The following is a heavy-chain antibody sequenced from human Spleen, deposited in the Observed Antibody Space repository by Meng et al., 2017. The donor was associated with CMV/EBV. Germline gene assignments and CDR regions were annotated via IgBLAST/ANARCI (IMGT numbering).Heavy chain of an antibody. V-gene: IGHV5-51*01. CDR3: ARRSQYSSGLDAFDI. J-gene: IGHJ3*02. CDR2: IYADDSDT. D-gene: IGHD6-19*01. CDR1: GYNFTNYW. Sequence: GGSLRLSCKGSGYNFTNYWIGWVRQMPGKGLEWMGIIYADDSDTRYSPSFQGQVTISADKSISTAYLQWSSLKASDTAMYYCARRSQYSSGLDAFDIWGQGTMVTVSS.